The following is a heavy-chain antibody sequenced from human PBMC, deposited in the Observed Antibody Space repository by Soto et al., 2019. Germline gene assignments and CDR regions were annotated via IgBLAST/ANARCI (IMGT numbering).Heavy chain of an antibody. CDR2: IYYSVST. CDR3: ARSFTP. V-gene: IGHV4-31*01. Sequence: QVQLQESGPGLVKPSQTLSLTSTFSGGSISSGGDYWCWIRQHPGKGLEWIGYIYYSVSTYYNPSLSSVVTITVETSNNQLSLKLSSGTAADTAVYYCARSFTPWGQGTLVTVSS. D-gene: IGHD2-15*01. CDR1: GGSISSGGDY. J-gene: IGHJ4*02.